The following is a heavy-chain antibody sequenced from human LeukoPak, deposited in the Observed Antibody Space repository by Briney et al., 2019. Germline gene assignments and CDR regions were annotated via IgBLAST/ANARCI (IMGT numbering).Heavy chain of an antibody. CDR2: IYYSWCT. D-gene: IGHD6-19*01. Sequence: SETLSLTCTVSGGSISSTNYYWSWIRQPPGKGLEWIGYIYYSWCTYYNPSLKSRVTISVDTSKNQFSLKLSSVTAADTAVYYCARAPGGWWGGSYFDYWGQGTLVTVSS. J-gene: IGHJ4*02. CDR1: GGSISSTNYY. CDR3: ARAPGGWWGGSYFDY. V-gene: IGHV4-30-4*08.